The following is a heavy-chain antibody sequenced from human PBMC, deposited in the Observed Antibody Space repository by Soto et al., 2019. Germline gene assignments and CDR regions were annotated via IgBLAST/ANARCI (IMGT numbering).Heavy chain of an antibody. Sequence: ASVKVSCKASGYTFTGYAMHWVRQAPGQRLEWMGWINAGNGNTKYSQKFQGRVTITRDTSASTAYMELSSLRSEDTAVYYGARAVAVTADFDYWGQGTTVTVSS. CDR2: INAGNGNT. D-gene: IGHD2-21*02. CDR3: ARAVAVTADFDY. V-gene: IGHV1-3*01. J-gene: IGHJ4*03. CDR1: GYTFTGYA.